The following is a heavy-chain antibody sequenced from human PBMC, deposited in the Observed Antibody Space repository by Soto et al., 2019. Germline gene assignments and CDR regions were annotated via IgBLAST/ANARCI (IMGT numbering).Heavy chain of an antibody. CDR3: ARDGVTTNPFDY. J-gene: IGHJ4*02. CDR1: GITFSDYA. V-gene: IGHV3-21*01. D-gene: IGHD4-17*01. CDR2: ISSSSSYI. Sequence: EVQLLASGGGLVQPGGSLRLSCAASGITFSDYAMTWVRQAPGKGLEWVSSISSSSSYIYYADSVKGRFTISRDNAKNSLYLQMNSLRAEDTAVYYCARDGVTTNPFDYWGQGTLVTVSS.